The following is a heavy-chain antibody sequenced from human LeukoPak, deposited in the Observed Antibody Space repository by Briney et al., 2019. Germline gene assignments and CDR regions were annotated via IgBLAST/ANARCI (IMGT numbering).Heavy chain of an antibody. CDR2: IYTRGST. J-gene: IGHJ4*02. CDR3: ARYKLERGPYYFDY. D-gene: IGHD1-1*01. CDR1: GGSIRRYY. Sequence: SETLSLTRTVSGGSIRRYYRRWIRQPAGKGLEWMGRIYTRGSTNYNPSLKSRVTMSLDTSKNQFSLKLSSVTAADTAVYCCARYKLERGPYYFDYWGQGTLVTVSS. V-gene: IGHV4-4*07.